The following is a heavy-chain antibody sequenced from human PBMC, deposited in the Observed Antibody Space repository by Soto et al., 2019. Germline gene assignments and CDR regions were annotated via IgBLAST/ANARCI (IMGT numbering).Heavy chain of an antibody. CDR3: ARGNCSGGSCTSISYYYYYGMDV. D-gene: IGHD2-15*01. Sequence: ASVKVSCKASGYTFTGYYMHWVRQAPGQGLEWMGWINPNSGGTNYAQKFQGWVTMTRDTSISTAYMELSRLRSDDTAVYYCARGNCSGGSCTSISYYYYYGMDVWGQGTTVTVSS. CDR2: INPNSGGT. CDR1: GYTFTGYY. V-gene: IGHV1-2*04. J-gene: IGHJ6*02.